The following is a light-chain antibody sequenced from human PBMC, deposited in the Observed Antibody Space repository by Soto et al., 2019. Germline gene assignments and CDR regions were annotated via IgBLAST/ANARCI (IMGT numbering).Light chain of an antibody. CDR3: QHMFT. V-gene: IGKV1-39*01. CDR2: AAS. CDR1: QSINNY. Sequence: DIQMTQSPSSLSASVGDRVTITCRASQSINNYLNWYQQKPGKAPKLLIYAASSLQSGVPSRFSGSGSGTDFTLTISSLQPEDFATYYCQHMFTFGPGNKVDIK. J-gene: IGKJ3*01.